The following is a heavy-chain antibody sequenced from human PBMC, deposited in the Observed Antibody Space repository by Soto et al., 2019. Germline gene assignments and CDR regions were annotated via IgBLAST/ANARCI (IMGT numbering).Heavy chain of an antibody. Sequence: GESLKISCKGSGYSFTSYWISWVRQMPGKGLEWMGRIDPSDSYTNYSPSFQGHVTISADKSISTAYLQWSSLKASDTAMYYCATQDGSGGSCYSYGMDGWGQGTTVTVAS. J-gene: IGHJ6*02. V-gene: IGHV5-10-1*01. CDR1: GYSFTSYW. D-gene: IGHD2-15*01. CDR2: IDPSDSYT. CDR3: ATQDGSGGSCYSYGMDG.